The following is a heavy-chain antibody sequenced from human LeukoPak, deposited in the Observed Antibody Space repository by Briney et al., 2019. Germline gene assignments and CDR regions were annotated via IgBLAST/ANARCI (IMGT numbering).Heavy chain of an antibody. CDR2: IYYSGST. CDR1: GGSLSGGSYY. J-gene: IGHJ3*02. Sequence: SETLSLTCTVSGGSLSGGSYYWSWIRQPPGKGLEWIGYIYYSGSTNYNPSLKSRVTISVDTSKNQFSLKLSSVTAADTAVFYCARVASGYDVFDIWGQGTMVTVSS. V-gene: IGHV4-61*01. CDR3: ARVASGYDVFDI. D-gene: IGHD3-3*01.